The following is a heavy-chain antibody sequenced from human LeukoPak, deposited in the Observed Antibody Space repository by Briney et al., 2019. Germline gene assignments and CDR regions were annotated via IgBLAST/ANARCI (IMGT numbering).Heavy chain of an antibody. Sequence: GGSLRLSCAASGSTFSSYGMHWVRQAPGKGLEWVAVISYDGSNKYYADSVKGRFTISRDNSKNTLYLQMNSLRAEDTAVYYCAKAYGVDDSSGDHFDYWCQGTLVTVSS. CDR2: ISYDGSNK. V-gene: IGHV3-30*18. J-gene: IGHJ4*02. CDR3: AKAYGVDDSSGDHFDY. D-gene: IGHD3-22*01. CDR1: GSTFSSYG.